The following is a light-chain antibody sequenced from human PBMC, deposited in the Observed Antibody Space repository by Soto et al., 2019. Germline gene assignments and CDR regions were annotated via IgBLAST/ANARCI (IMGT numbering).Light chain of an antibody. J-gene: IGKJ4*01. V-gene: IGKV3-11*01. CDR1: QSVTSY. CDR2: DVS. Sequence: EIVLTQSPATLSLSPGERATLSCRASQSVTSYLAWYQQKPGQAPRLLIYDVSNRASGIPARFSGSGSETDLTLTISSLEPEDFAFYYCHKYGPSPLTFGGGTKVEI. CDR3: HKYGPSPLT.